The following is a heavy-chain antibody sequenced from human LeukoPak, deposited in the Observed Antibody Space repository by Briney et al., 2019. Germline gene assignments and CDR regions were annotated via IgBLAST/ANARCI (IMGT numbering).Heavy chain of an antibody. J-gene: IGHJ4*02. CDR1: GFTFSSYN. CDR2: ISTSSSYI. D-gene: IGHD6-19*01. V-gene: IGHV3-21*01. CDR3: ARQQWLDGAYYFDC. Sequence: PGGSLRLSCAASGFTFSSYNMNWVRQAPGKGLEWVSSISTSSSYIYYADSVKGRFTVSRDNAKKSLYLQMNSLRVEDTAVYYCARQQWLDGAYYFDCWGQGTLVTVSS.